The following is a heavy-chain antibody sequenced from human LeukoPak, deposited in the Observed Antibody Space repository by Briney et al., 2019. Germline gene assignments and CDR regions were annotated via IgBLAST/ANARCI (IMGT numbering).Heavy chain of an antibody. D-gene: IGHD2-21*02. CDR3: ARDEVYCGGDCSPGDY. Sequence: RASVKVSCKASGYTFTSYGISWVRQAPGQGLEWMGWISAYNGNTNYAQKLQGRVTMTTDTSTSTAYMELRSLRSDDTAVYYCARDEVYCGGDCSPGDYWGQGTLVTVSS. CDR1: GYTFTSYG. J-gene: IGHJ4*02. CDR2: ISAYNGNT. V-gene: IGHV1-18*01.